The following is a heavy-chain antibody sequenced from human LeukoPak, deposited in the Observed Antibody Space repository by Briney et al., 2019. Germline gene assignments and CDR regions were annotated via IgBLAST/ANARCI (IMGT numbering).Heavy chain of an antibody. CDR1: GYTFTGYY. Sequence: GASVKVSCKASGYTFTGYYMHWVRQAPGQGLEWMGWINPNSGGTNYAQKFQGRVTMTRDTSISTDYMELSRLRSDDTAVYYCARLAGTKWELLDYWGQGTLVAVSS. CDR3: ARLAGTKWELLDY. V-gene: IGHV1-2*02. J-gene: IGHJ4*02. CDR2: INPNSGGT. D-gene: IGHD1-26*01.